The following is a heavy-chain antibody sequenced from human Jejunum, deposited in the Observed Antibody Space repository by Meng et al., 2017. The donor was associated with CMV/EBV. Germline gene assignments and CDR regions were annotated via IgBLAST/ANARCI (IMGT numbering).Heavy chain of an antibody. Sequence: PTNPLTLTSPSSDFSPVTRGEGVGCCRRPPGKARECLALIYCGDCERYTPSLNYKITITKDTSKNEVVLTMTDLDPVDTGTYYCTHFVGGYYPSRPDFWGQGTLVTVSS. CDR1: DFSPVTRGEG. CDR2: IYCGDCE. CDR3: THFVGGYYPSRPDF. V-gene: IGHV2-5*02. J-gene: IGHJ4*02. D-gene: IGHD1-26*01.